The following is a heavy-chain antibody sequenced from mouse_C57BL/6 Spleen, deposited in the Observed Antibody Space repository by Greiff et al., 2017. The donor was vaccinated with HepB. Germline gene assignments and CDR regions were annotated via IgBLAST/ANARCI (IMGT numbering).Heavy chain of an antibody. CDR2: INPSSGYT. V-gene: IGHV1-7*01. J-gene: IGHJ3*01. CDR3: ARYYYDRQAWFAY. Sequence: QVQLQQSGAELAKPGASVKLSCKASGYTFTSYWMHWVKQRPGQGLEWIGYINPSSGYTKYNQKFKDKATLTADKSSSTAYMQLSSLTYEDSAVYYCARYYYDRQAWFAYWGQGTLVTVSA. D-gene: IGHD2-4*01. CDR1: GYTFTSYW.